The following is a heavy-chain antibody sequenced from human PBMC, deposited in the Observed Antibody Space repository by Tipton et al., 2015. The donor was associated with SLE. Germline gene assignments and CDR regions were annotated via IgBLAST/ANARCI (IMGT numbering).Heavy chain of an antibody. CDR1: GGSFSGYY. D-gene: IGHD2-21*01. CDR2: LNHSEST. J-gene: IGHJ4*02. Sequence: TLSLTCAVYGGSFSGYYWSWIRQPPGKGLEWIGELNHSESTNYNPSLKSRVTLSVDTSNNQFSLKLSSVTAADTAVYYCARDDCYYFDYWGQGTLVTVSS. V-gene: IGHV4-34*01. CDR3: ARDDCYYFDY.